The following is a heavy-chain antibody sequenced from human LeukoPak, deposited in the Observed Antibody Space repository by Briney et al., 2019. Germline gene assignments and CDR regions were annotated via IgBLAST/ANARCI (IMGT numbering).Heavy chain of an antibody. V-gene: IGHV1-18*01. CDR1: GYTFTSYG. Sequence: GASVKVSCKASGYTFTSYGISWVRQAPGQGLEWMGWISVYNGNTNYAQKLQGRVTMTTDTSTSTAYMELRSLRSDDTAVYYCSRDSGYCSGGSCWCFDFWGQGTLVTVSA. D-gene: IGHD2-15*01. J-gene: IGHJ4*02. CDR2: ISVYNGNT. CDR3: SRDSGYCSGGSCWCFDF.